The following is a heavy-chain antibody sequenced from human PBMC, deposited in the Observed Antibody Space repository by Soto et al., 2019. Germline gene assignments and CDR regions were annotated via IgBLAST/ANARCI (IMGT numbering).Heavy chain of an antibody. CDR1: GVTFSSYA. V-gene: IGHV1-69*01. D-gene: IGHD1-7*01. J-gene: IGHJ6*02. CDR3: ARAKVTETMKTYYYYNGMDV. Sequence: QVQLVQSGAEVKKPGSSVKVSCKASGVTFSSYAISWVRQAPGQGLEWMGGSIPIFGTANSAQNFQGRVTITAYESTSTAYMELSSLRSEDTAVYYCARAKVTETMKTYYYYNGMDVWGQETTVTVSS. CDR2: SIPIFGTA.